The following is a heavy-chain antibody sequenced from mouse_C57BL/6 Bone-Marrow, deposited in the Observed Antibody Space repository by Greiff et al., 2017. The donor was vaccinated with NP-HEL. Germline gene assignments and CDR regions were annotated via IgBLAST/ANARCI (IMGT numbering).Heavy chain of an antibody. CDR2: INPNNGGT. Sequence: VQLQQSGPELVKPGASVKISCKASGYTFTDYYMNWVKQSHGKSLEWIGDINPNNGGTSYNQKFKGKATLTVDKSSSTAYMELRSLTSEDSAVYYCAATTVVADFDYWGQGTTLTVSS. CDR1: GYTFTDYY. CDR3: AATTVVADFDY. V-gene: IGHV1-26*01. D-gene: IGHD1-1*01. J-gene: IGHJ2*01.